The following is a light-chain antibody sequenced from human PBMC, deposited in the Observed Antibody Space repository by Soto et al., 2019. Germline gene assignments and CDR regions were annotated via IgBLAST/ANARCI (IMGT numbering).Light chain of an antibody. V-gene: IGLV1-40*01. CDR2: DVS. J-gene: IGLJ2*01. CDR3: CSYAGSFTVV. CDR1: SSNLGAGYD. Sequence: QSVLTQPPSVSGAPGQRVTLSCTGNSSNLGAGYDVHWYQQLPGTVPKLMIYDVSKRPSGVPDRFSGSKSANTASLTISGLQAEDEADYYCCSYAGSFTVVFGGGTKLTVL.